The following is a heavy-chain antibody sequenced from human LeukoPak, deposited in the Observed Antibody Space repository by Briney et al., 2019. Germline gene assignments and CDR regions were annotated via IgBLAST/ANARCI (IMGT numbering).Heavy chain of an antibody. CDR3: AREAAWGNWYFDL. V-gene: IGHV3-30*03. J-gene: IGHJ2*01. D-gene: IGHD3-16*01. CDR2: IGDSGRAR. Sequence: GRSLRLSCAASGFAFSRHGMHWVRQAPGKGLEWVAVIGDSGRARYYADSVTGRFTTSRDNSQNTLYLEMNSLRYEDTALYYCAREAAWGNWYFDLWGRGTLVTVSS. CDR1: GFAFSRHG.